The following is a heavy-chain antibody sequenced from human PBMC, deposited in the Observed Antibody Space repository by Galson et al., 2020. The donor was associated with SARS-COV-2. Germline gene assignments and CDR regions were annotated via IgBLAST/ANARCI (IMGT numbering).Heavy chain of an antibody. CDR2: ISAYNGNT. V-gene: IGHV1-18*04. D-gene: IGHD5-18*01. J-gene: IGHJ6*02. CDR1: GYTLTSYG. CDR3: AREGGTEGGGIRLWLGTYYYCGMDV. Sequence: ASVKVSCKASGYTLTSYGISWVRQAPGQGLEWMGWISAYNGNTNYAQKLQGRVTMTTDTSTSTAYMELRSLRSDDTAVYYCAREGGTEGGGIRLWLGTYYYCGMDVWGQGTTVTVSS.